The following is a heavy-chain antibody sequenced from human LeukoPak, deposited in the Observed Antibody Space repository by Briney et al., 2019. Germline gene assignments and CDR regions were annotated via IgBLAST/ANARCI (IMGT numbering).Heavy chain of an antibody. CDR2: ISYDGSNK. CDR3: AKDGVATVMGGYFDY. Sequence: GGSLRLSCAASGFTFSSYGMHWVRQAPGKGLEWVAVISYDGSNKYYADSVKGRFTISRDNSKNTLYLQMNSLRAEDTAVYYCAKDGVATVMGGYFDYWGQGTLVTVSS. V-gene: IGHV3-30*18. D-gene: IGHD5-12*01. CDR1: GFTFSSYG. J-gene: IGHJ4*02.